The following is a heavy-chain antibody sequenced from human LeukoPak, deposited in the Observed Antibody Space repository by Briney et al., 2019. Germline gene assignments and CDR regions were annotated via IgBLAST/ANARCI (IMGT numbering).Heavy chain of an antibody. D-gene: IGHD3-16*02. Sequence: SEALSLTCAVSGYSISSGYYWGWIRQPPGKGLEWIGSIYHSGSTYYNPSLKSRVTISVDTYKNQFSLKLSSVTAADTAVYYCASLNMITFGGVIANFDYWGQGTLVTVSS. CDR3: ASLNMITFGGVIANFDY. V-gene: IGHV4-38-2*01. CDR2: IYHSGST. J-gene: IGHJ4*02. CDR1: GYSISSGYY.